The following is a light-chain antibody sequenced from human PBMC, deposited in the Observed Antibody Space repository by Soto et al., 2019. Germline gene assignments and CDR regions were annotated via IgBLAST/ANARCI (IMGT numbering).Light chain of an antibody. V-gene: IGKV3-20*01. CDR3: QHYSGTSPIP. CDR1: QSVSSN. Sequence: EIVLTQSPATLSSSPGERATLSCRASQSVSSNLAWYQQKPGQAPRLLIYGASTRATGIPARFSGSGSGTDFTLTISRLEPEDFARYYCQHYSGTSPIPFGQGTRLEI. CDR2: GAS. J-gene: IGKJ5*01.